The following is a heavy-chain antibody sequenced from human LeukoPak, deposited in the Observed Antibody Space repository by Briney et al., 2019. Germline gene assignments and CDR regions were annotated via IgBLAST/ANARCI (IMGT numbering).Heavy chain of an antibody. V-gene: IGHV3-48*04. CDR3: ARGPDAFDS. CDR2: ITSSSSTI. Sequence: GGSLRLSCEASGFTFSSHSMNWVRQAPGKGLEWVSYITSSSSTIFYTDSVKGRFTISRDNAKNLLYLEMNSLRAEDTALYYCARGPDAFDSWGQGTMVTVSS. J-gene: IGHJ3*02. CDR1: GFTFSSHS.